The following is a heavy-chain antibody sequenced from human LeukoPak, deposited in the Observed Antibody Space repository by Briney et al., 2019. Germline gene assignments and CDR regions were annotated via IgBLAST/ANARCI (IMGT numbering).Heavy chain of an antibody. CDR3: ARRAYDSSGYYDY. J-gene: IGHJ4*02. D-gene: IGHD3-22*01. CDR2: IYPDDSDI. Sequence: GESLEISCKGSGYRFTTYWIAWVRQMPGKGLGWMGIIYPDDSDIRYSPSFQGQVTVSADKSINTAYLQWSSLKASDTAMYYCARRAYDSSGYYDYWGQGTLVTVSS. V-gene: IGHV5-51*01. CDR1: GYRFTTYW.